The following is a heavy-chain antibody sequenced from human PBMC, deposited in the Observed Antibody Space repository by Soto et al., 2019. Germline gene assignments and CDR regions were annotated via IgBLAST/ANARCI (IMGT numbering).Heavy chain of an antibody. CDR3: AKAGDIVVVPAASAFDI. D-gene: IGHD2-2*01. CDR2: ISYDGGNT. J-gene: IGHJ3*02. CDR1: GFTFSVYG. Sequence: PGGSLRLSCAASGFTFSVYGMHWVRQAPGKGLEWVAVISYDGGNTYYADSVKGRFTISRDNSKNTLYLQMNSLRAEDTAVYYCAKAGDIVVVPAASAFDIWGQGTMVTV. V-gene: IGHV3-30*18.